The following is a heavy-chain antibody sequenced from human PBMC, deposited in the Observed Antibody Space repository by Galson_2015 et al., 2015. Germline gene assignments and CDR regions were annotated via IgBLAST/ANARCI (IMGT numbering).Heavy chain of an antibody. J-gene: IGHJ4*02. CDR3: ARDPASGMPTSNFDN. CDR2: IRSSGITI. V-gene: IGHV3-11*01. D-gene: IGHD5-24*01. Sequence: SLRLSCAASGFTFSDYDMSWIRQAPGKGLEWVSYIRSSGITIYYAGSVKGRFTISRDNAKNSLYLQMNSLRAEDTAVYYCARDPASGMPTSNFDNWGQGTLVTVSS. CDR1: GFTFSDYD.